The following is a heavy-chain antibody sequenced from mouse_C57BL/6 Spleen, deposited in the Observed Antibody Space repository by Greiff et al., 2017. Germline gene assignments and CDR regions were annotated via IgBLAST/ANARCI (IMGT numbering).Heavy chain of an antibody. J-gene: IGHJ2*01. CDR1: GFTFSSYG. V-gene: IGHV5-6*02. Sequence: DVMLVESGGDLVKPGGSLKLSCAASGFTFSSYGMSWVRQTPDKRLEWVATISRGGSYTYYPDSVKGRFPISRDNAKNTLYLQMSSLKSEDTAMYYCARRGVTTVVAPLDYWGAGTTLTVSS. CDR3: ARRGVTTVVAPLDY. CDR2: ISRGGSYT. D-gene: IGHD1-1*01.